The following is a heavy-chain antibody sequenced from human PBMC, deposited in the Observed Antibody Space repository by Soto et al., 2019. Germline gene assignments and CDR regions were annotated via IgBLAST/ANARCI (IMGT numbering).Heavy chain of an antibody. Sequence: QSQTLSLTSAISGDSLSSNSAAWNWIRQSPSRGLEWLGRTYYRSKWYNDYAVSVKSRITINPDTSKNQFSLQLNSETPEDTAVYDCARDSSIAARPYFDYWGQGTLVTVSS. J-gene: IGHJ4*02. V-gene: IGHV6-1*01. CDR2: TYYRSKWYN. D-gene: IGHD6-6*01. CDR1: GDSLSSNSAA. CDR3: ARDSSIAARPYFDY.